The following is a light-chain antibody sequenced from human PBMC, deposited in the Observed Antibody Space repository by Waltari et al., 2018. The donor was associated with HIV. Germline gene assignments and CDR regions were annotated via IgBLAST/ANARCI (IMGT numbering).Light chain of an antibody. CDR3: QQYGSSLLT. J-gene: IGKJ4*01. CDR2: GAS. V-gene: IGKV3-20*01. CDR1: QSVSSSY. Sequence: EIVLTQSPGTLSLSPGERATLSCRASQSVSSSYLAWYQQKHGQAPRLLIYGASSRATGIPDRFSGSGSGTDFTLTISRLEPEDFAVYYCQQYGSSLLTFGGGTKVEI.